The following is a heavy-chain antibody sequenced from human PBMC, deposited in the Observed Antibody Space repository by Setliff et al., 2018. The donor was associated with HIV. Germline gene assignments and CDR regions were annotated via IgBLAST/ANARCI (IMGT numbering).Heavy chain of an antibody. D-gene: IGHD3-3*01. CDR2: INPHSGDT. CDR3: ARAPTLFGVEYYYYFGMDV. V-gene: IGHV1-2*02. Sequence: EASVKVSCKASGYTFTGHFMHWMRQAPGQGLEWMGWINPHSGDTNYAQKFQDRVTMTRDTSVNIAYMQLSRLRSDDTAVYYCARAPTLFGVEYYYYFGMDVWGQGTTVTVSS. J-gene: IGHJ6*02. CDR1: GYTFTGHF.